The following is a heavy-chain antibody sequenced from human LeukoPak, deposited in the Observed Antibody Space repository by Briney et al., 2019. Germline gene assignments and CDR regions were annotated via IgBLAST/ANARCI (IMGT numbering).Heavy chain of an antibody. CDR1: GYSISSGYY. V-gene: IGHV4-61*01. Sequence: SETVSLTCIVSGYSISSGYYWGWIRQPPGKGLEWIGYIYYSGSTNYNPSLKSRISISVDTSKNQFSLKLSSVTAADTAVYYCARTTEGGYTYNYFYYYYMDVWGKGTTVTISS. D-gene: IGHD5-18*01. CDR2: IYYSGST. CDR3: ARTTEGGYTYNYFYYYYMDV. J-gene: IGHJ6*03.